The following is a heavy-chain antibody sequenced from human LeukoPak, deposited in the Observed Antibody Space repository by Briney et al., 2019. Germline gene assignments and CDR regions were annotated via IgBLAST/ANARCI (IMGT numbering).Heavy chain of an antibody. D-gene: IGHD2-15*01. J-gene: IGHJ4*02. CDR3: ARARICGGSSCYSRGFDY. CDR2: ISGSSSYI. V-gene: IGHV3-21*01. Sequence: GGSLRLSCADSGFTFSSHSMSWVRQAPGMGLEWVSSISGSSSYIFYADSVKGRFIISRDNAKNSLYLQMNSLRVEDTAVYYCARARICGGSSCYSRGFDYWGQGTLVTVSS. CDR1: GFTFSSHS.